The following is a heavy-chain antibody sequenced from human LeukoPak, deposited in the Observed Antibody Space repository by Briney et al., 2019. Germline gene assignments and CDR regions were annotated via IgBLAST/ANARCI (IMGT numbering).Heavy chain of an antibody. Sequence: GASVTVSCKASGYTFTTYSMRWVRQAPGQRLEWMGWIHGGNGNTKYSQTFQGRVTITREPSASTAYMEVRGLRSEDTAVYYCARESYDILTGYSDYYGIDVWGKGTTVTVSS. J-gene: IGHJ6*04. CDR2: IHGGNGNT. CDR3: ARESYDILTGYSDYYGIDV. D-gene: IGHD3-9*01. CDR1: GYTFTTYS. V-gene: IGHV1-3*01.